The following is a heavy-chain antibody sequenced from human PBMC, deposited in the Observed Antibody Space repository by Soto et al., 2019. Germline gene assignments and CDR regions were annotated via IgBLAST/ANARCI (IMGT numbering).Heavy chain of an antibody. V-gene: IGHV3-33*01. Sequence: GGSLRLSCAASRFTFSSYGMHWVRQAPGKGLEWVAVIWYDGSNKYYADSVKGRFTISRDNSKNTLYLQMNSLRAEDTAVYYCARDPMTTVTTGDAFDIWGQGTMVTVSS. J-gene: IGHJ3*02. CDR1: RFTFSSYG. D-gene: IGHD4-17*01. CDR3: ARDPMTTVTTGDAFDI. CDR2: IWYDGSNK.